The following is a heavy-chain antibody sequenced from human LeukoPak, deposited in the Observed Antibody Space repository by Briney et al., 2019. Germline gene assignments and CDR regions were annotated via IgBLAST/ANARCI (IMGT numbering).Heavy chain of an antibody. J-gene: IGHJ6*02. CDR1: GLTFRSYG. CDR2: IWYDGSNK. CDR3: ARKKRVDTDSIMVYYYYAMDV. D-gene: IGHD5-18*01. V-gene: IGHV3-33*01. Sequence: PGGSLRLSCAASGLTFRSYGMHWVRQAPGKGLEWVAVIWYDGSNKYYADSVKGRFTISRDNSKKTLYLQMNSLRAEDTAVYYCARKKRVDTDSIMVYYYYAMDVWGQGTTVTVSS.